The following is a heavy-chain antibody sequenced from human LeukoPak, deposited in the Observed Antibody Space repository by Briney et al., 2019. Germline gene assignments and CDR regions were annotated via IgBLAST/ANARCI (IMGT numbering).Heavy chain of an antibody. CDR2: ISSSGSTI. J-gene: IGHJ6*03. CDR3: ARCGGSGSYYINYYYYYMDV. Sequence: GGSLRLSCAASGFTFSSYDMNWVRQAPGKGLEWVSYISSSGSTIYYADSVKGRFTISRDNAKNSLYLQMNSLRAEDTAVYYCARCGGSGSYYINYYYYYMDVWGKGTTVTISS. D-gene: IGHD3-10*01. V-gene: IGHV3-48*03. CDR1: GFTFSSYD.